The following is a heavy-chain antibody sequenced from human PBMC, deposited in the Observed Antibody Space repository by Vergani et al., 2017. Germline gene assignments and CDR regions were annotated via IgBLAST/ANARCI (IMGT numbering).Heavy chain of an antibody. CDR2: INPILGIA. CDR1: GGTFSSYA. CDR3: ARDGKNNWNSDAGFDI. D-gene: IGHD1-7*01. Sequence: QVQLVQSGAEVKKPGSSVKVSCKASGGTFSSYAISWVRQAPGQGLEWMGRINPILGIANYAQKFQGRVTITADKSTSTAYMELSSLRSEDTAVYYCARDGKNNWNSDAGFDIWGQGTMVTVSS. V-gene: IGHV1-69*04. J-gene: IGHJ3*02.